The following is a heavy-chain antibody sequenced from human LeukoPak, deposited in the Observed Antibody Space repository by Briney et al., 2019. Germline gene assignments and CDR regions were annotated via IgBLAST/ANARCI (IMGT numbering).Heavy chain of an antibody. CDR3: ARSGFGATNIYSYFDY. CDR2: SYYNGNT. Sequence: SETLSLTCTVSGGSLTNYYWSWIRQPPGKGLEWIGFSYYNGNTNYNPSLTSRVTISVDTSKNQFSLKLSSVAAADTAVYYCARSGFGATNIYSYFDYWGQGTLVTVSS. CDR1: GGSLTNYY. V-gene: IGHV4-59*12. J-gene: IGHJ4*02. D-gene: IGHD2-15*01.